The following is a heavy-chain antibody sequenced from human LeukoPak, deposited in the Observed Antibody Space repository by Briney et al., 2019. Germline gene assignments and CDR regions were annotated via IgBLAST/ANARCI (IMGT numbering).Heavy chain of an antibody. CDR1: GYTFTDYY. D-gene: IGHD7-27*01. CDR3: ARDRGRTGDHSDC. Sequence: GASVKVSCKASGYTFTDYYVHWVRQAPGQGLEWMGWLNPNSGDTNFAPKFQGWVTMTRDTSISTAYMELNRLRSDDTAFYYCARDRGRTGDHSDCWGQGTLVTVSS. CDR2: LNPNSGDT. J-gene: IGHJ4*02. V-gene: IGHV1-2*04.